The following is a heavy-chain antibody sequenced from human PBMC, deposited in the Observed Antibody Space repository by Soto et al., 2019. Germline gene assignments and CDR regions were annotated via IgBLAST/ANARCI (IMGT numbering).Heavy chain of an antibody. CDR3: ARVNYSGSGGYQDFHYYYAKDV. D-gene: IGHD3-10*01. CDR2: MNPNSGQA. Sequence: ASVKVSCKASGYTFSSYDINWVRQATGQGLEWMGWMNPNSGQAGYAQKFQGRLTMTRDSSIRTAYMELSNLGSEDTAVYYCARVNYSGSGGYQDFHYYYAKDVWGQGTTVTVSS. V-gene: IGHV1-8*01. J-gene: IGHJ6*02. CDR1: GYTFSSYD.